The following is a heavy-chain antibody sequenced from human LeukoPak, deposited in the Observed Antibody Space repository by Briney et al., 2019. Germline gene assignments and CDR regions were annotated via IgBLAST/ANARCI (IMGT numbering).Heavy chain of an antibody. V-gene: IGHV4-39*01. J-gene: IGHJ1*01. CDR3: ARWGTFEYFQH. CDR1: DGSISSSSYY. D-gene: IGHD1-1*01. CDR2: VYYSGST. Sequence: SETLSLTCTVSDGSISSSSYYWGWIRQPPGKGLEWIGSVYYSGSTHYNPSLKSRVTISVDTSKNQFSLKLSSVTAADTAVYYYARWGTFEYFQHWGQGTLVTVSS.